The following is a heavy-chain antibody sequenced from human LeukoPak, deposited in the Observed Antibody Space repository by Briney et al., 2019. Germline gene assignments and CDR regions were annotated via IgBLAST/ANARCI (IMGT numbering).Heavy chain of an antibody. CDR2: INWNGGST. CDR1: GFTFDDYG. V-gene: IGHV3-20*04. J-gene: IGHJ4*02. CDR3: ARRIVATIKGRGYYFDY. D-gene: IGHD5-12*01. Sequence: GGSLRLSCAASGFTFDDYGMSWVRQAPGKGLEWVSGINWNGGSTGYADSVKGRFTISRDNAKNSLHLQMNSLRAEDTALYYCARRIVATIKGRGYYFDYWGQGTLVTVSS.